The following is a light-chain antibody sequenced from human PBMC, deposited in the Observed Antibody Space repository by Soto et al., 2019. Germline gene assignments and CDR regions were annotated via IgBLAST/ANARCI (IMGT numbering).Light chain of an antibody. V-gene: IGLV2-18*02. Sequence: QSALTQPPSVSGSPGQSVTISCTGSSSDVGSYNRVSWYQRPPGTAPKLMVYEVSNRPSGVPDRFSGSKSGNTASLTISGLQAEDEADYYCSSFTSSNIVVFGGGTKVTVL. J-gene: IGLJ2*01. CDR3: SSFTSSNIVV. CDR2: EVS. CDR1: SSDVGSYNR.